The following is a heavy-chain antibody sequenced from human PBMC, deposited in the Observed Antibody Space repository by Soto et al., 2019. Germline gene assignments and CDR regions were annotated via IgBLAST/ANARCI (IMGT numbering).Heavy chain of an antibody. V-gene: IGHV3-66*01. CDR3: ARWREHSYGYY. CDR1: GFTVSSNY. Sequence: GGSLRLSCAASGFTVSSNYMSWVRQAPGKGLEWVSVIYSGGSTYYADSVKGRFTISRDNSKNTLYLQMNSLRAEDTAVYYCARWREHSYGYYWGQGTLVTVSS. J-gene: IGHJ4*02. D-gene: IGHD5-18*01. CDR2: IYSGGST.